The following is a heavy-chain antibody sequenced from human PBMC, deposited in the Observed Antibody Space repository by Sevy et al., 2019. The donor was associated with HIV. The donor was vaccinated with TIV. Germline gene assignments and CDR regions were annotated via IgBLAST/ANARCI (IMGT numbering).Heavy chain of an antibody. D-gene: IGHD3-22*01. CDR1: GYTLTELS. V-gene: IGHV1-24*01. Sequence: ASVKVSCKVSGYTLTELSMHWVRQPPGKGLEWMGRFDPEDGETIYAQKFLGRLTMTVDTSTDTAYMDLSSLRSEDTAVYYCATEDITMIPYGLDVWGQGTTVTVSS. CDR3: ATEDITMIPYGLDV. J-gene: IGHJ6*02. CDR2: FDPEDGET.